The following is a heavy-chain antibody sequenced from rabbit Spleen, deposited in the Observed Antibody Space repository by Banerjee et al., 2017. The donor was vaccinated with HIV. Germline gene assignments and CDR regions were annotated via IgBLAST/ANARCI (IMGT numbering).Heavy chain of an antibody. CDR1: GFSFSSSYY. V-gene: IGHV1S40*01. J-gene: IGHJ4*01. D-gene: IGHD7-1*01. CDR2: IYAGSSGST. CDR3: ARYDYRYVWPGYLYDRGNL. Sequence: LSCTASGFSFSSSYYMCWVRQAPGKGLEWIAGIYAGSSGSTYYASWAKGRFTISKTSSTTVTLQMTSLTAADTATYFCARYDYRYVWPGYLYDRGNLWGQGTLVTVS.